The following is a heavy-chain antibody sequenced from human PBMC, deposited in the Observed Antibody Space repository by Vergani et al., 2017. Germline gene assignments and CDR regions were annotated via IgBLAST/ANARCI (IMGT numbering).Heavy chain of an antibody. J-gene: IGHJ5*02. CDR2: INPNSGGT. D-gene: IGHD3-22*01. Sequence: QVQLVQSGAEVKKPGASVKVSCKASGYTFTGYYMHWVRQAPGQGVEWMGWINPNSGGTDFAQKFQGRVTMTRDTSISTDYMELSNLSSDDTAVYYFARGQGVYYDTTGYFNWFDPWGQGTLVTVSS. CDR3: ARGQGVYYDTTGYFNWFDP. CDR1: GYTFTGYY. V-gene: IGHV1-2*02.